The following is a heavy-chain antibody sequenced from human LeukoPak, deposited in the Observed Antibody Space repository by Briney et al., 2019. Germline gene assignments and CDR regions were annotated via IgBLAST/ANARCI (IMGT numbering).Heavy chain of an antibody. V-gene: IGHV1-69*01. CDR2: IIPMFGTA. J-gene: IGHJ4*02. D-gene: IGHD3-10*01. Sequence: SVKVSCKASGGTFSNYVITWVRQAPGQGLEWMGGIIPMFGTANNAQKFQGRVTITADESTSTAYMELSNLRSEGTAVYYCARSQWFGEKGKPFDYWGQGTLVTVSS. CDR3: ARSQWFGEKGKPFDY. CDR1: GGTFSNYV.